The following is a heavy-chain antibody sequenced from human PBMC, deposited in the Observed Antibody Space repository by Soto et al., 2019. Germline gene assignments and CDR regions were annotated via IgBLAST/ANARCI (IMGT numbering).Heavy chain of an antibody. CDR3: ASVSYFNAFDY. D-gene: IGHD3-9*01. CDR1: GDYIRSGDYY. Sequence: SETRSLTCTVSGDYIRSGDYYWSWIRQPPGKGLEWIGYIYYSGSTYYNPSLKSRVTISVDTSKNQFSLKLSSVTAADTAVYYCASVSYFNAFDYWGQGALVTV. V-gene: IGHV4-30-4*01. CDR2: IYYSGST. J-gene: IGHJ4*02.